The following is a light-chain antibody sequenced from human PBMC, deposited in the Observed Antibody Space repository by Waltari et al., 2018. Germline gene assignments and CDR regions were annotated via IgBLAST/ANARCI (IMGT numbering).Light chain of an antibody. J-gene: IGKJ2*01. CDR3: QQRSNWGYT. CDR2: DAS. Sequence: EIVLTQSPATLSLSPGERATLSCRASQSVSSYLAWYQLKPGQAPRLLIYDASNRATGIPARFSGSGSGTDFTLTISSLEPEDFAVYYCQQRSNWGYTFGQGTKLEIK. V-gene: IGKV3-11*01. CDR1: QSVSSY.